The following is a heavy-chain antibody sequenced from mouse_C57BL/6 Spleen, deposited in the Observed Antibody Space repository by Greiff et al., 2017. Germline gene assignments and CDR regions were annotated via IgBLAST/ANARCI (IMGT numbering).Heavy chain of an antibody. CDR1: GFTFSDYG. CDR3: ARGARFAD. J-gene: IGHJ3*01. Sequence: DVKLVESGGGLVKPGGSLKLSCAASGFTFSDYGMHWVRQAPEKGLEWVAYISSGSSTIYYADTVKGRFTIGRDNAKNTLFLQMNSLRAEDTAMYYCARGARFADWGQGTLVTVSA. V-gene: IGHV5-17*01. CDR2: ISSGSSTI. D-gene: IGHD3-1*01.